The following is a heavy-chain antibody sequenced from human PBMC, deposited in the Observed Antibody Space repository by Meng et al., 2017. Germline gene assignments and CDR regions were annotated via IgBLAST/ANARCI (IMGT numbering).Heavy chain of an antibody. J-gene: IGHJ1*01. Sequence: GESLKTPCAAYEFTFSRYWVTWVRQAPGKGPEWVANINEPGSQKNYVDSVKGRFTISRDNDRSSGYLQMNSLRPEDTAVYYCASGPKWPLWGQGTLVTVSS. D-gene: IGHD5-12*01. CDR2: INEPGSQK. CDR3: ASGPKWPL. CDR1: EFTFSRYW. V-gene: IGHV3-7*01.